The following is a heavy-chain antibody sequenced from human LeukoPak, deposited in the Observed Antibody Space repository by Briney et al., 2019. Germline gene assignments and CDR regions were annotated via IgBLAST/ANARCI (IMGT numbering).Heavy chain of an antibody. CDR2: INPSGGST. J-gene: IGHJ6*03. D-gene: IGHD3-10*01. CDR1: GYTFTGYY. CDR3: ARGPRITLVRGGQWYYYMDV. Sequence: ASVKVSCEASGYTFTGYYMHWVRQAPGQGLEWMGIINPSGGSTNYAQKFQGRVTMTRDTSTSTVYMELSSLRSEDTAVYYCARGPRITLVRGGQWYYYMDVWGKGTTVTISS. V-gene: IGHV1-46*01.